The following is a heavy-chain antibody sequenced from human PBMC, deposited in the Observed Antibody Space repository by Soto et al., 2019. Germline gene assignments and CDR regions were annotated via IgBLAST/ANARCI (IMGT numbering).Heavy chain of an antibody. CDR1: GYTFTSYG. D-gene: IGHD6-13*01. J-gene: IGHJ5*02. Sequence: QVQLVQSGAEVKKPGASVKVSCKASGYTFTSYGISWVRQSPGQGLEWMGWISAYNGNTNNAQKFQGRVAVTTDTSTSTAYMELMNLRSDDTAVYYCARTSGYSSTDNWFDPCGQGTLVMVFS. V-gene: IGHV1-18*01. CDR3: ARTSGYSSTDNWFDP. CDR2: ISAYNGNT.